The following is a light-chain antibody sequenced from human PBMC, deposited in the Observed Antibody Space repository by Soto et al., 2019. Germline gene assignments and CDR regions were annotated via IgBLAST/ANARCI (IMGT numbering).Light chain of an antibody. CDR3: SSYTRSSTRVV. V-gene: IGLV2-14*01. J-gene: IGLJ2*01. CDR1: SSDVGGYNY. CDR2: DVS. Sequence: QSALTQPASVSGSPGQSITISCTGTSSDVGGYNYVSWYQQQPGKAPKLMIYDVSNRPSGVSNRFSGSKSGNTASLTISGLQAEDEADYYCSSYTRSSTRVVFGGGTKVTVL.